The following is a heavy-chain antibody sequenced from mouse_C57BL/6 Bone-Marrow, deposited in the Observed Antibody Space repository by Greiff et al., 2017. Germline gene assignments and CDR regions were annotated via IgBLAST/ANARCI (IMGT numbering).Heavy chain of an antibody. J-gene: IGHJ1*03. Sequence: EVQVVESGGGLVKPGGSLKLSCAASGFTFSSYAMSWVRQTPDKRLEWVATISDGGSYTYYPDNVKGRFTISRDNAKNNLYLQMSHLKSEDTAMYDGARDEYGIWYFDVWGTCTTVTVSS. CDR2: ISDGGSYT. CDR1: GFTFSSYA. V-gene: IGHV5-4*01. D-gene: IGHD1-2*01. CDR3: ARDEYGIWYFDV.